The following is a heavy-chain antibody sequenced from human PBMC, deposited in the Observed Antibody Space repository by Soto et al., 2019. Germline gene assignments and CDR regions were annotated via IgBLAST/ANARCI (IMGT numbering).Heavy chain of an antibody. J-gene: IGHJ6*02. Sequence: QVQLQESGPGLVKPSQTLSLTCTVSGGSISSGGYYWSWIRQHPGKGLEWIGYIYYSGSTYYNPSLKSRVTISVDTSKNQFSLKLSSVTAADTAVYYCARDTPGSRPLWSYGMDVWGQGTTVTVSS. CDR1: GGSISSGGYY. V-gene: IGHV4-31*03. CDR2: IYYSGST. CDR3: ARDTPGSRPLWSYGMDV. D-gene: IGHD3-10*01.